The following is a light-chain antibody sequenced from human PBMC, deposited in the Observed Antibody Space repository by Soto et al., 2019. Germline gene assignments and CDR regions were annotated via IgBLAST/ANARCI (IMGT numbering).Light chain of an antibody. J-gene: IGKJ1*01. CDR1: QSVSSN. CDR2: GAS. CDR3: QQYHNLWT. Sequence: EIVMTQSPATLSVSPGERATLSCRASQSVSSNLAWYQQKPGQAPRLLIYGASTRATGIPARFSGSGSGTEFTLTITSLQSEDFALYYCQQYHNLWTFGQGTKVEIK. V-gene: IGKV3-15*01.